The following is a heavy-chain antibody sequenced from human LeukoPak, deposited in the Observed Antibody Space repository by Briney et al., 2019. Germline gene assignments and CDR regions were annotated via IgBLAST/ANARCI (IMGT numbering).Heavy chain of an antibody. CDR2: ISYDGSNK. CDR1: GFTFSSYA. V-gene: IGHV3-30-3*01. D-gene: IGHD1-26*01. CDR3: ARDLTYNIVGATPGDY. J-gene: IGHJ4*02. Sequence: GGSLRLSCAAPGFTFSSYAMHWVRQAPGKGLEWVAVISYDGSNKYYADSVKGRFTISRDNSKNTLYLQMNSLRAEDTAVYYCARDLTYNIVGATPGDYWGQGTLVTVSS.